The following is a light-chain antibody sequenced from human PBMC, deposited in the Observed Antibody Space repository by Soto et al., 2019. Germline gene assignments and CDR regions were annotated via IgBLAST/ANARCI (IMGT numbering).Light chain of an antibody. J-gene: IGLJ2*01. CDR3: SSYTSSSTVV. V-gene: IGLV2-14*01. Sequence: QSVLTQPASVSGSPGQSITISCTGTSSDVGGYKYVSWCQQHPGKAPKLMIYDVSNRPSGVSNRFSGSKSGNTASLTISGLQAEDEADYYCSSYTSSSTVVFGGGTKVTVL. CDR2: DVS. CDR1: SSDVGGYKY.